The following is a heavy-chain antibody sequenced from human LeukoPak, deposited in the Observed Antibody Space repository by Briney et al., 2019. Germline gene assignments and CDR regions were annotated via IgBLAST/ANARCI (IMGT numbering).Heavy chain of an antibody. CDR3: ARETLRWYLDH. J-gene: IGHJ4*02. Sequence: GGSLRLSCIASGFTFSSYAMGWVRQAPGKGLDWVSAISGSGVTTHYAGSVQGRFSISRDNSKNTLYLQMNSLRAEDTAVYYCARETLRWYLDHWGQGTLVTVSS. V-gene: IGHV3-23*01. CDR1: GFTFSSYA. CDR2: ISGSGVTT. D-gene: IGHD4-23*01.